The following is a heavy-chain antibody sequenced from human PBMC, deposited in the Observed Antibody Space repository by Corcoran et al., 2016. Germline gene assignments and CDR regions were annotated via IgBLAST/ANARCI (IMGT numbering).Heavy chain of an antibody. J-gene: IGHJ4*02. CDR2: INHSGST. CDR1: GGSFSGYY. CDR3: ARIRDGYNYEDYFDY. V-gene: IGHV4-34*01. D-gene: IGHD5-12*01. Sequence: QVQLQLWGAGLLKPSETLSLPCAVYGGSFSGYYWSWIRQPPGKGLEWIGEINHSGSTHYNPSLKSRVTISVYTSKNQFSLKLSFVTAADTAVYYCARIRDGYNYEDYFDYWGQGTLVTVSS.